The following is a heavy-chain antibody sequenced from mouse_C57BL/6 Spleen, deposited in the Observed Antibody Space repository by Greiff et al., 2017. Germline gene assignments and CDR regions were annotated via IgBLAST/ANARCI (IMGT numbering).Heavy chain of an antibody. J-gene: IGHJ2*01. V-gene: IGHV1-55*01. CDR3: ARSGNWDY. CDR2: IYPGSGST. Sequence: QVQLKQPGAELVKPGASVKMSCTASGYTFTSYWITWVKQRRGQGLEWIGDIYPGSGSTNYNVKFKSKATLTVDTSSSTVYMQLSSLTSEDSAVYYCARSGNWDYWGQGTTLTVSS. D-gene: IGHD4-1*01. CDR1: GYTFTSYW.